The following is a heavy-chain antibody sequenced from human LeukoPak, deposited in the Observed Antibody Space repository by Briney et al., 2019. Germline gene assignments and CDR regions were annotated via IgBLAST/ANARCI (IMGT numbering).Heavy chain of an antibody. Sequence: ASVKVSCKASGYTFTTYGISWVRQAPGQGLEWMGWISSDNGDTTYAQNLQGRVTMTTDRTTNTAYMELRSLRSDDTAVYYCAREGVGELTLDYWGQGTLDSVSS. J-gene: IGHJ4*02. V-gene: IGHV1-18*01. CDR3: AREGVGELTLDY. D-gene: IGHD3-16*01. CDR1: GYTFTTYG. CDR2: ISSDNGDT.